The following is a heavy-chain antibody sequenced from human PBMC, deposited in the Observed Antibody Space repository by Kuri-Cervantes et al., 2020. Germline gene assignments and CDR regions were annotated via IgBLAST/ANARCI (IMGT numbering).Heavy chain of an antibody. CDR1: GFTFSSYS. V-gene: IGHV3-48*01. CDR3: AREFDSSGWFLFDY. Sequence: GGSLRLSCAASGFTFSSYSMNWVRQAPGKGLEWISYISSSSSTIYYADSVKGRLTISRDNAKNSLYLQMNSLRAEDTAVYYCAREFDSSGWFLFDYWGQGTLVTVSS. J-gene: IGHJ4*02. D-gene: IGHD6-19*01. CDR2: ISSSSSTI.